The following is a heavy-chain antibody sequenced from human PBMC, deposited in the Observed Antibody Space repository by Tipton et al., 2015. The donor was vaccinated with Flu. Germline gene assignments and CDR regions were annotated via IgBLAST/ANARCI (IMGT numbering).Heavy chain of an antibody. CDR2: IYSGGTT. J-gene: IGHJ6*02. CDR3: AREFYESARHYYYGMDV. Sequence: LSLTCTVSGDSISRFYWSWIRQPPGKGLEWVSIIYSGGTTYYADSVKGRFTISRDNSKNTLFLQMDSLRAEDTAVYYCAREFYESARHYYYGMDVWGQGTTLTVPS. V-gene: IGHV3-53*01. D-gene: IGHD3-22*01. CDR1: GDSISRFY.